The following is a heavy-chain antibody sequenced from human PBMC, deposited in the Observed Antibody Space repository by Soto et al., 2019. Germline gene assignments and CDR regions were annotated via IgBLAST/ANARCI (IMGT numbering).Heavy chain of an antibody. CDR2: IIPIFGTP. CDR3: ASYGGHYTLNYGMDG. D-gene: IGHD1-26*01. J-gene: IGHJ6*02. Sequence: SVKVSCKASGGTFSSYAISWVRQAPGQGLEWMGGIIPIFGTPNYAQTFQGRFTITADESTSTAYVELSSLRAEDRAVYYCASYGGHYTLNYGMDGWGQGTTVTVSS. V-gene: IGHV1-69*13. CDR1: GGTFSSYA.